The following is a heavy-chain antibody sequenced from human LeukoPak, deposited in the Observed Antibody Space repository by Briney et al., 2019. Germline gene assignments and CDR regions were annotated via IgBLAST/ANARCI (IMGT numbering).Heavy chain of an antibody. CDR1: GGSVSTRSYY. CDR3: ARVRCWYASRVCYFDY. CDR2: IYYIGST. D-gene: IGHD6-13*01. V-gene: IGHV4-39*07. J-gene: IGHJ4*02. Sequence: PSETLSLTCTVSGGSVSTRSYYWGLIRQPPGKGLEWIGSIYYIGSTYYNPSLKSRVTISVDTSKNQFSLKLSSVTAADTAVYYCARVRCWYASRVCYFDYWGQGTLVTVSS.